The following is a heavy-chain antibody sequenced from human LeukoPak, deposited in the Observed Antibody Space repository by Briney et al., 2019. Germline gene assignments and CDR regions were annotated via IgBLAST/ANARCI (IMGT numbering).Heavy chain of an antibody. D-gene: IGHD4-17*01. Sequence: GGSLRLSCAASGFTFSSYWMSWVRQAPGKGLEWVANIKQDGSEKYYVDSVKGRFTISRDNAKNSLYLQMNSLRAEDTAVYYCARGPGPYGDYFDYWGQGTLVTVSS. CDR2: IKQDGSEK. CDR1: GFTFSSYW. CDR3: ARGPGPYGDYFDY. J-gene: IGHJ4*02. V-gene: IGHV3-7*01.